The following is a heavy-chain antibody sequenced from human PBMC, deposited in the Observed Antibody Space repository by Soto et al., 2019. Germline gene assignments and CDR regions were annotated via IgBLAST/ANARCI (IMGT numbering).Heavy chain of an antibody. Sequence: GASLKISCNGSGYRFSDYWLNWVRQVPGKGLEWMGNIDPSDSFTTYSPSFQGRVTISVDKCINTAFLRWTGLKSSDTAMYYCANLEFTFGSGDVFDMWGQGTMVTVSS. D-gene: IGHD3-10*01. V-gene: IGHV5-10-1*04. J-gene: IGHJ3*02. CDR1: GYRFSDYW. CDR3: ANLEFTFGSGDVFDM. CDR2: IDPSDSFT.